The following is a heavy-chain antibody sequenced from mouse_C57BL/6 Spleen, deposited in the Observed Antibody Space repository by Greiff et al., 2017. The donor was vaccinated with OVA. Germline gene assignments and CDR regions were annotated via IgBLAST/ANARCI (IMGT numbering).Heavy chain of an antibody. J-gene: IGHJ2*01. Sequence: EVQLVDSGGGLVQSGRSLRLSCATSGFTFSDFYMEWVRQAPGKGLEWIAASRNKANDYTTEYSASVKGRFIVSRDTSQSILYLQMNALRAEDTAIYYCARDDYDYDEAYYFDYWGQGTTLTVSS. CDR2: SRNKANDYTT. CDR3: ARDDYDYDEAYYFDY. V-gene: IGHV7-1*01. D-gene: IGHD2-4*01. CDR1: GFTFSDFY.